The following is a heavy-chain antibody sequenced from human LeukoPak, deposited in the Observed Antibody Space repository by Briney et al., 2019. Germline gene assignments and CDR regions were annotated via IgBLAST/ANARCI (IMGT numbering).Heavy chain of an antibody. J-gene: IGHJ4*02. Sequence: GGSLRLSCAASGFTFSSYSMNWVRQAPGKGLEWVSYISRSSSTLYYADSVRGRFTISRDNAENSLYLQMNSLRAEDTAVYYCARVGEILRVKVGASDYWGQGTLVTVSS. CDR2: ISRSSSTL. CDR3: ARVGEILRVKVGASDY. D-gene: IGHD1-26*01. CDR1: GFTFSSYS. V-gene: IGHV3-48*01.